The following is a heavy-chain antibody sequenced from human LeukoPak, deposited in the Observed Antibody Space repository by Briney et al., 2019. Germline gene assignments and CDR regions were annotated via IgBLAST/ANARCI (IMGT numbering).Heavy chain of an antibody. CDR1: GFTFSSYA. Sequence: GGSLRLSCAASGFTFSSYAMNWVRQAPGRGLEWVSSIISSSSYIYYADSVKGRFTISRDNAKNSLCLQVNSLRAEETAVYHCARGQRNAAPGTPFDYWGQGTLVTVSS. CDR3: ARGQRNAAPGTPFDY. J-gene: IGHJ4*02. D-gene: IGHD6-13*01. V-gene: IGHV3-21*06. CDR2: IISSSSYI.